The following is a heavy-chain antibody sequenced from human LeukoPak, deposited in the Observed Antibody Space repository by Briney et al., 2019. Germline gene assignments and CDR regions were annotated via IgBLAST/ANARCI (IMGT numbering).Heavy chain of an antibody. D-gene: IGHD1-26*01. J-gene: IGHJ4*02. CDR3: ASYSGSYSFDY. V-gene: IGHV3-7*01. Sequence: AGGSLRLSCVASGFTFSNNWMSWVRQAPGKGLERVANIRQDGSEQYYGDSVKGRFTISRDNAKNSLYLQMNSLRAEDTAVYFCASYSGSYSFDYWGQGTLVTVPS. CDR1: GFTFSNNW. CDR2: IRQDGSEQ.